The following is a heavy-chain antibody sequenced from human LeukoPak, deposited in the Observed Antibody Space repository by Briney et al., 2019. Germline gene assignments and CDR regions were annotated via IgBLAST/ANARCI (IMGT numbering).Heavy chain of an antibody. J-gene: IGHJ6*02. V-gene: IGHV3-30*04. CDR2: ISYDGINT. CDR1: GFTFSNHA. Sequence: GRSLRLSCAASGFTFSNHAIHWVRQPPGKGLEWVAFISYDGINTYYADSVKGRFTISRDNSKNTLYLQMNSLRAEDTAVYYCAGGAARHYYYYAMDVWGQGTTLTVSS. CDR3: AGGAARHYYYYAMDV. D-gene: IGHD6-6*01.